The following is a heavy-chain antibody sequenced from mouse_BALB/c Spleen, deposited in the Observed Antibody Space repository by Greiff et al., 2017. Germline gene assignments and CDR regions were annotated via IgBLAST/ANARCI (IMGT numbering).Heavy chain of an antibody. D-gene: IGHD1-1*01. CDR3: AKREGYYGSGGFDY. V-gene: IGHV1-7*01. CDR1: GYTFTSYW. J-gene: IGHJ2*01. CDR2: INPSTGYT. Sequence: VKLVESGAELAKPGASVKMSCKASGYTFTSYWMHWVKQRPGRGLEWIGYINPSTGYTEYNQKFKDKATLTADKSSSTAYMQLSSLTSEDAAVYYCAKREGYYGSGGFDYWGQGTTLTVSS.